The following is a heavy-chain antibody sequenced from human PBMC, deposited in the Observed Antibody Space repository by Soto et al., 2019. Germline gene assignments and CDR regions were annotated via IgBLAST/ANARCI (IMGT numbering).Heavy chain of an antibody. CDR1: GGSFSGYY. CDR3: ARVRFYSSGWSRGYYYGMDV. CDR2: INHSGST. D-gene: IGHD6-19*01. Sequence: SETLSLTCAVYGGSFSGYYLSWIRQPPGKGLKWIGEINHSGSTNYNPSLKSRVTISVDTSKNQFSLKLSSVTAADTAVYYCARVRFYSSGWSRGYYYGMDVWGQGTTVTVSS. J-gene: IGHJ6*02. V-gene: IGHV4-34*01.